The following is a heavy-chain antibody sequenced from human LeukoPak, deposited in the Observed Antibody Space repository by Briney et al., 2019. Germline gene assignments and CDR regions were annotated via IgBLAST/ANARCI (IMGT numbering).Heavy chain of an antibody. CDR2: ISYDGSNK. CDR3: ARGWFDP. J-gene: IGHJ5*02. CDR1: GFTFSSYA. V-gene: IGHV3-30*04. Sequence: QPGGSLRLSCAASGFTFSSYAMHWVRQAPGKGLEWVAVISYDGSNKYYADSVKSRFTISRDNSRNTLYLQMNSLRAEDTAVYYCARGWFDPWGQGTLVTVSS.